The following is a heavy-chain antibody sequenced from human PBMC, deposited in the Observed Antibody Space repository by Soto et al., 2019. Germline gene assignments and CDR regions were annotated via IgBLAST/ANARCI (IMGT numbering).Heavy chain of an antibody. CDR1: GFTFSTFA. CDR2: ILGSGDNT. Sequence: GGSLRLSCAASGFTFSTFAMSWVRQAPGKGLEWVSGILGSGDNTYYADSVKGRFTISRDNSKNTLYLLMTSVRAGDTAVYYCAKYVGTSLYFFDYWGQGALVTVSS. J-gene: IGHJ4*02. V-gene: IGHV3-23*01. D-gene: IGHD6-6*01. CDR3: AKYVGTSLYFFDY.